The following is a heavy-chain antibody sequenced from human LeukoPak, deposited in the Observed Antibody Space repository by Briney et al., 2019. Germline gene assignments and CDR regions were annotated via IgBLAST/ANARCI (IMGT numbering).Heavy chain of an antibody. D-gene: IGHD4-17*01. CDR3: ARDNGDYYSYYYMDV. CDR1: GASISSGNYY. Sequence: SQTLSLTCTVSGASISSGNYYWTWIRQPAGKGLEWIGRIYTTGRTSYNPSLKSRVAISMDTSKNQFSLRVNSLTAADTAVYYCARDNGDYYSYYYMDVWGKGTTVTVSS. CDR2: IYTTGRT. J-gene: IGHJ6*03. V-gene: IGHV4-61*02.